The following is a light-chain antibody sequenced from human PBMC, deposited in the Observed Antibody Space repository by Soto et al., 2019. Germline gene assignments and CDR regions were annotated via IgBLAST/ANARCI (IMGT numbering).Light chain of an antibody. CDR2: DNN. CDR3: ATWDGSLSAGV. CDR1: NSNIGNNF. J-gene: IGLJ3*02. Sequence: QSVLTQPPSVSAAPGQKVTISCSGSNSNIGNNFVSWYQQLPGAAPKLLIYDNNNRPSGIPDRFSGSKSGTSATLGITGLQTGDEADYYCATWDGSLSAGVFGGGTQLTVL. V-gene: IGLV1-51*01.